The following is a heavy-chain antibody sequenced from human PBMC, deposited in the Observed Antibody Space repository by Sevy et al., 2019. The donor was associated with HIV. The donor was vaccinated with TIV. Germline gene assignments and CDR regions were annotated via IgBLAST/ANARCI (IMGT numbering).Heavy chain of an antibody. CDR2: INQDGSEK. CDR3: ARGNDGWDY. Sequence: GGSLRLSCTASGFNFNSHWMIWVRQAPGKGLEWVANINQDGSEKYYVDSGKGRFTISTDNAKNSLYLQMNSLRGEDTAIYYCARGNDGWDYWGQGTLVTVSS. D-gene: IGHD6-19*01. CDR1: GFNFNSHW. J-gene: IGHJ4*02. V-gene: IGHV3-7*01.